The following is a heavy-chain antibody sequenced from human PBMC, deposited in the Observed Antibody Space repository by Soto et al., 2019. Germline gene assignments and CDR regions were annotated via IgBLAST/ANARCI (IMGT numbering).Heavy chain of an antibody. CDR2: VSHDGRNA. D-gene: IGHD6-19*01. CDR3: ATGGRQWLVTSDFNY. V-gene: IGHV3-30*03. CDR1: GFTFSDYA. J-gene: IGHJ4*02. Sequence: VQLVESGGGVVQPGRSLRLSCAASGFTFSDYAMHWVRQAPGKGLEWVAVVSHDGRNAHYADSVKGRFTISRDSSKNTVSLEMTSLRAEDTAVYYCATGGRQWLVTSDFNYWGQGALVTVSS.